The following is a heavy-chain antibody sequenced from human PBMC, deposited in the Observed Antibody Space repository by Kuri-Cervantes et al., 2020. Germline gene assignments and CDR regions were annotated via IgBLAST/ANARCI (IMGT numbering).Heavy chain of an antibody. CDR1: GYTFTSYD. Sequence: ASVKVSCKASGYTFTSYDINWVRQATGQGLEWMGWMNPNSGNTGYAQKFQGRVTMTRNTSISTAYMELNSLRAEDTALYYCALIGDDYEANFDYWGQGTLVTVSS. CDR2: MNPNSGNT. J-gene: IGHJ4*02. V-gene: IGHV1-8*02. D-gene: IGHD3-10*01. CDR3: ALIGDDYEANFDY.